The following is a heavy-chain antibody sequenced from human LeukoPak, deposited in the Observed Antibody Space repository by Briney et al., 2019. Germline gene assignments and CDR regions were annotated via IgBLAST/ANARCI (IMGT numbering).Heavy chain of an antibody. CDR2: INSDGSST. D-gene: IGHD6-13*01. CDR1: GFTFSSYG. J-gene: IGHJ4*02. CDR3: ARIASHSSSWYDGGY. Sequence: GRSLRLSCAASGFTFSSYGMHWVRQAPGKGLVWVSRINSDGSSTSYADSVKGRFTISRDNAKNTLYLQMNSLRAEDTGVYYCARIASHSSSWYDGGYWGQGTLVTVSS. V-gene: IGHV3-74*01.